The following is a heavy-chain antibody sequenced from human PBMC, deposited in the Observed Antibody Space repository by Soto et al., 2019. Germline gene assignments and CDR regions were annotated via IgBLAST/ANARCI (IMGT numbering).Heavy chain of an antibody. Sequence: ASEALALTCTVSVGAVSGGSYYWSWIRQPPGKGLEWIGYISYSGSTNYNPSLERRVTISVDTSKSQFSLKLNSVTAADTAVYYCARDTYNLGSDWFDPWGEGLLVPVSS. V-gene: IGHV4-61*01. CDR3: ARDTYNLGSDWFDP. CDR1: VGAVSGGSYY. D-gene: IGHD3-10*01. J-gene: IGHJ5*02. CDR2: ISYSGST.